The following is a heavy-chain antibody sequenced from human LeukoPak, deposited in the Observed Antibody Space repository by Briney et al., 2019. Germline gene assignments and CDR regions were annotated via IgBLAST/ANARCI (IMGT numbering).Heavy chain of an antibody. J-gene: IGHJ4*02. CDR1: GGSISSGGYY. Sequence: SETLSLTCTVSGGSISSGGYYWSWIRQPPGKGLEWIGYIYHSGSTYYNPSLKSRVTISVDRSKNQFSLKLSSVTAADTAVYYCARGIAARPVRYWGQGTLVTVSS. D-gene: IGHD6-6*01. CDR2: IYHSGST. CDR3: ARGIAARPVRY. V-gene: IGHV4-30-2*01.